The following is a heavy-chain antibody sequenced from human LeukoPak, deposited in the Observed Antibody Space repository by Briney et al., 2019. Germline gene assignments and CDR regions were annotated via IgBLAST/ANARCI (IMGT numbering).Heavy chain of an antibody. CDR2: SNAGNGNT. V-gene: IGHV1-3*02. D-gene: IGHD5-18*01. J-gene: IGHJ4*02. Sequence: GASVKVSCKASGYTFTSYDVNWVRQAPGQRLEWMGWSNAGNGNTKYSQEFQGRVTITRDTSASTAYMELSSLRSEDMAVYYCARSPPYSYSFDYWGRGTLVTVSS. CDR1: GYTFTSYD. CDR3: ARSPPYSYSFDY.